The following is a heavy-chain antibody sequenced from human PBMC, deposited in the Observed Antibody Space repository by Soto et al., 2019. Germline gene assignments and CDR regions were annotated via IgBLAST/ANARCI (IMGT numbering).Heavy chain of an antibody. Sequence: QVQLQQWGAGLLKPSETLSLTCAVYGGSFSGYYWNWIRQPPGKGLEWIGEIDHSGYTNYNPSLKSRVTISVDPSKNQFSLGLTSVTAADTAVYYCPRVRDGFDPWGQGTLVTVSS. J-gene: IGHJ5*02. CDR3: PRVRDGFDP. V-gene: IGHV4-34*01. CDR2: IDHSGYT. CDR1: GGSFSGYY. D-gene: IGHD3-3*01.